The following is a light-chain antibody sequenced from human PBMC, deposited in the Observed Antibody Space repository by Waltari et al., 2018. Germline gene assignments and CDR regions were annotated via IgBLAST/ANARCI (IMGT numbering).Light chain of an antibody. CDR2: DNN. Sequence: QSVLTQPPSVSGAPGQRVTISCTGSSSTIGANYEVHRYQQLPGTAPKLLICDNNNRPSGVPDRFSGSKSGTSASLAITGLQADDEADYYCQSYDRSLSAWVFGGGTKVTVL. CDR3: QSYDRSLSAWV. J-gene: IGLJ3*02. V-gene: IGLV1-40*01. CDR1: SSTIGANYE.